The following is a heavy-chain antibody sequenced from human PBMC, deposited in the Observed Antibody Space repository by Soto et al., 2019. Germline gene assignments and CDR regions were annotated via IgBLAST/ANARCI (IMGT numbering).Heavy chain of an antibody. J-gene: IGHJ4*02. Sequence: SETLSLTCAVSGGSISSGGYSWSWIRQPPGKGLEWIGYIYHSGSTYYNPSLKSRVTISVDRSKNQFSLKLSSVTAAGTAVYYCARGYDSSGYQETSLVDWGQGTLVTVSS. CDR2: IYHSGST. V-gene: IGHV4-30-2*01. D-gene: IGHD3-22*01. CDR3: ARGYDSSGYQETSLVD. CDR1: GGSISSGGYS.